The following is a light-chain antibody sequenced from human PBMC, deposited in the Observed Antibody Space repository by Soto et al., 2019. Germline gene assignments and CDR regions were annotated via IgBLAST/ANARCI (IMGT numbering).Light chain of an antibody. CDR1: SSDVGGYNY. V-gene: IGLV2-8*01. CDR3: SSYAASNNVV. CDR2: EVS. Sequence: QSVLTQPPSASGSPGQSVTISCTGTSSDVGGYNYVSWYQQHPGKAPKLMIYEVSKRPSGVPDRFSGSKSGNTASLTVSGLQAEDEADYYCSSYAASNNVVFGGGTKLTGL. J-gene: IGLJ2*01.